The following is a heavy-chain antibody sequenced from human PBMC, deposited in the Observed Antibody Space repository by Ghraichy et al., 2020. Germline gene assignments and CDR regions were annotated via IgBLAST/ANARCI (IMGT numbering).Heavy chain of an antibody. CDR2: IYSGGST. V-gene: IGHV3-53*01. CDR3: ARVRDCSSTSCYTSYYGMDV. Sequence: GGSLRLSCAASGFTVSSNYMSWVRQAPGKGLEWVSVIYSGGSTYYADSVKGRFTISRDNSKNTLYLQMNSLRAEDTAMYYCARVRDCSSTSCYTSYYGMDVWGQGTTVTVSS. D-gene: IGHD2-2*02. CDR1: GFTVSSNY. J-gene: IGHJ6*02.